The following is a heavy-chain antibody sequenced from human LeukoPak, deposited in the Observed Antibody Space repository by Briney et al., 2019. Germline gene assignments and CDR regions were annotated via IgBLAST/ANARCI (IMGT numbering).Heavy chain of an antibody. D-gene: IGHD5-12*01. CDR3: ARIAYSGYDFRGGADY. J-gene: IGHJ4*02. CDR1: GGSISSYY. CDR2: IYYSGST. V-gene: IGHV4-59*01. Sequence: SETLSLTCTVSGGSISSYYWSWIRQPPGKGLEWIGYIYYSGSTNYNPSLKNRVTISVVTSKNHFSLNLKLSSVTAADTAVYYCARIAYSGYDFRGGADYWGQGTLVTVSS.